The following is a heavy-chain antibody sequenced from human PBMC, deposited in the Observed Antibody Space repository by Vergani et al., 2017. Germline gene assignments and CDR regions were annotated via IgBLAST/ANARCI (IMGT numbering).Heavy chain of an antibody. Sequence: QVQLQESCPGLVKPSETLSLLFVVSCYSISSGYHWVWIRQPPGKGLEWIGTVYHTWTTYYNPSLKSQVTISVDTTKNQFYVNLSSVTAADTAVYYCARQYSDYTRWFDLWGQGTLVTVSS. J-gene: IGHJ5*02. CDR2: VYHTWTT. CDR3: ARQYSDYTRWFDL. CDR1: CYSISSGYH. D-gene: IGHD3-16*01. V-gene: IGHV4-38-2*01.